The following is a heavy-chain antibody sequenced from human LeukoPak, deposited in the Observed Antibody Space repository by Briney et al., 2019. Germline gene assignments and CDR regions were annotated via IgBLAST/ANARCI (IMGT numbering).Heavy chain of an antibody. CDR1: GGSISSYY. Sequence: PSETLSLTCTISGGSISSYYWSWIRQPPGKGLEWIGYIYYSGSTYYNPSLKSRVTISVDTSKNQFSLKLSSVTAADTAVYYCASIFSRRWRSFDYWGQGTLVTVSS. CDR3: ASIFSRRWRSFDY. J-gene: IGHJ4*02. V-gene: IGHV4-59*04. CDR2: IYYSGST. D-gene: IGHD2-21*01.